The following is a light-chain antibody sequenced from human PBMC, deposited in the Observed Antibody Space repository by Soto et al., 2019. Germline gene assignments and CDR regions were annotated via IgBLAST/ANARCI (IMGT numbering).Light chain of an antibody. J-gene: IGKJ5*01. CDR1: QSVSTN. V-gene: IGKV3-15*01. Sequence: EIVMTQSPATLSVSPGERATLSCRASQSVSTNLAWYQQNPGQAPRLLIYLASTRAPGIPARYSGSGAGTEFTLTISSVQSEYFPVYYCQQYNDWPPTTFGQGTRLEIK. CDR3: QQYNDWPPTT. CDR2: LAS.